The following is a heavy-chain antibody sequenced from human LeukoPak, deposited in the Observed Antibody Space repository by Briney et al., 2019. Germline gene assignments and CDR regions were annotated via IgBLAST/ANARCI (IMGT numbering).Heavy chain of an antibody. CDR3: ARDYGGKFDL. J-gene: IGHJ4*02. D-gene: IGHD4-23*01. CDR1: GGSIISYY. CDR2: IYSSGRT. Sequence: SETLSLLCTVSGGSIISYYCSWIRQPPGKGLEWIGYIYSSGRTTYNPSLKSRLTISVDTSENQFSLRLTSVTAADTAVYYCARDYGGKFDLWGQGTLVTVSS. V-gene: IGHV4-59*01.